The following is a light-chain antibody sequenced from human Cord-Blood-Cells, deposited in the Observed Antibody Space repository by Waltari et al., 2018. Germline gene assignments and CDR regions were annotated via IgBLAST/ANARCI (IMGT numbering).Light chain of an antibody. CDR1: SSNIGSNY. CDR2: RNN. J-gene: IGLJ3*02. V-gene: IGLV1-47*01. Sequence: QSVLTQPPSASGTPGQRVTISCSGSSSNIGSNYVYWYQQLPGTAPKLLIYRNNQRPSGFPDRYSGSNSGTSASLAIGGLRSEDEADYYCAAWDDSLSGPVFGGGTKLTVL. CDR3: AAWDDSLSGPV.